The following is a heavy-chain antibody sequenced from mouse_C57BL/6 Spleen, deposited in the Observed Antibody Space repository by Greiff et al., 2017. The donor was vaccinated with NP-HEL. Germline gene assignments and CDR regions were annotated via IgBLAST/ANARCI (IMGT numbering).Heavy chain of an antibody. D-gene: IGHD1-1*01. CDR3: GAYYGSSLGYFDV. J-gene: IGHJ1*03. Sequence: QVQLQQPGAELVRPGSSVKLSCKASGYTFTSYWMHWVKQRPIQGLEWIGNIDPSDSETHYNQKFKDKATLTVDKSSSTAYMQLSSLTSEDSAVYYCGAYYGSSLGYFDVWGTGTTVTVSS. V-gene: IGHV1-52*01. CDR1: GYTFTSYW. CDR2: IDPSDSET.